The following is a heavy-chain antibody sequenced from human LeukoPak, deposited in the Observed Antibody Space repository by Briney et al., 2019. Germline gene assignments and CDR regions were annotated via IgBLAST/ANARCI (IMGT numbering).Heavy chain of an antibody. Sequence: GGSLRLSCAASGFTFCSYGMSWVGQAPGKGVEWVSAISGSGGSTYYADSVKGRFTISRDNSKNTLYLQMNSLGAEGTAVYYCAKDASSGSTPGYFDYWGQGSLVTVSS. CDR1: GFTFCSYG. V-gene: IGHV3-23*01. J-gene: IGHJ4*02. CDR3: AKDASSGSTPGYFDY. CDR2: ISGSGGST. D-gene: IGHD6-19*01.